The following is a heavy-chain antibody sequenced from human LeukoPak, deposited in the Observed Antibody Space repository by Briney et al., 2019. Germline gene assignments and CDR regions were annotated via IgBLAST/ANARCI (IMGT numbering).Heavy chain of an antibody. J-gene: IGHJ5*02. CDR1: GGSISSGGYY. D-gene: IGHD3-9*01. CDR3: ARDTYFDWLLGEYNWFDP. Sequence: PSETLSLTCTVSGGSISSGGYYWGWIRQPAGKGLEWIGRIYTSGSTNYNPSLKSRVTMSVDTSKNQFSLKLSSVTAADTAVYYCARDTYFDWLLGEYNWFDPWGQGTLVTVSS. V-gene: IGHV4-61*02. CDR2: IYTSGST.